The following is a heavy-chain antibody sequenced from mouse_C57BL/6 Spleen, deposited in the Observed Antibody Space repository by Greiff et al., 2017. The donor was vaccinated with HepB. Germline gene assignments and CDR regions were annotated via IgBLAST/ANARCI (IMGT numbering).Heavy chain of an antibody. J-gene: IGHJ2*01. CDR2: INPSSGYT. Sequence: VQLQQSGAELAKPGASVKLSCKASGYTFTSYWMHWAKQRPGQGLEWIGYINPSSGYTKYNQKFKDKATLTADKSSSTAYMQLSSLTYEDSAVYYCAREGSGYGNYFDYWGQGTTLTVSS. D-gene: IGHD2-1*01. CDR1: GYTFTSYW. V-gene: IGHV1-7*01. CDR3: AREGSGYGNYFDY.